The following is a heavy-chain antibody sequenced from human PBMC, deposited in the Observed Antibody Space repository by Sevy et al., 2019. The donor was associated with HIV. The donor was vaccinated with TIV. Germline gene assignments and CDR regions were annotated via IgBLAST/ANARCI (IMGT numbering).Heavy chain of an antibody. CDR1: GYSFTSYW. CDR2: IYPGDSDT. Sequence: GESLKISCKGSGYSFTSYWIGWVRQMPGKGLEWMGIIYPGDSDTRYSPSFQGQVTISADKSISTAYLQWSSLKASDTAMYYSARGRDNYYGSGTLHYWGQGTLVTVSS. V-gene: IGHV5-51*01. J-gene: IGHJ4*02. D-gene: IGHD3-10*01. CDR3: ARGRDNYYGSGTLHY.